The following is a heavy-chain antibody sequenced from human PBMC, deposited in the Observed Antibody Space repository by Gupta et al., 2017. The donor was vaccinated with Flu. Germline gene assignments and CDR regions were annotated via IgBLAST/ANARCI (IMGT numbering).Heavy chain of an antibody. Sequence: QITLKESGPTLVKPTQTLTLTCTFSGFSLSTSGVGVGWIRQPPGKALEWLALIYWNDDKRYSPSLKSRLTITKDTSKNQVVLTMTNMDPVDTATYYCAHSAYCGGVCYPPFDYWGQGTLVTVSS. CDR2: IYWNDDK. V-gene: IGHV2-5*01. CDR3: AHSAYCGGVCYPPFDY. CDR1: GFSLSTSGVG. D-gene: IGHD2-21*02. J-gene: IGHJ4*02.